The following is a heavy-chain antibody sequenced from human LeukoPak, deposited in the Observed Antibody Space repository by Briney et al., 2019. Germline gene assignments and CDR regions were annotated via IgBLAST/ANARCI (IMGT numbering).Heavy chain of an antibody. CDR3: AREGCSSTSCYMGDYLFDP. D-gene: IGHD2-2*02. CDR1: GYTFTSYD. V-gene: IGHV1-8*03. Sequence: ASVKVSCKASGYTFTSYDINWVRQATGQGLEWMGWMNPNSGNTGYAQKFQGRVTITRNTSISTAYMELSSLRSEDTAVYYCAREGCSSTSCYMGDYLFDPWGQGTLVTVSS. J-gene: IGHJ5*02. CDR2: MNPNSGNT.